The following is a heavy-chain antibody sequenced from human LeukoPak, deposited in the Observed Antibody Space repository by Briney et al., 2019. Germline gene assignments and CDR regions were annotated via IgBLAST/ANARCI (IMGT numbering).Heavy chain of an antibody. J-gene: IGHJ2*01. D-gene: IGHD4-23*01. CDR2: TYYRSKWYN. CDR1: GDSASSNSAA. CDR3: ASSPTRWGNFWYFDL. V-gene: IGHV6-1*01. Sequence: SQTLSLTCAISGDSASSNSAAWNWIRQSPSRGLEWLGRTYYRSKWYNDYAVSVKSRITINPDTSKNQFSLQLNSVTPEDTAVYYCASSPTRWGNFWYFDLWGRGTQVTVSS.